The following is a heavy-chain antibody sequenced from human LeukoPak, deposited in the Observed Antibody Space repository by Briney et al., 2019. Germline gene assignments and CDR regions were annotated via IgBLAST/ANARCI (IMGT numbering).Heavy chain of an antibody. CDR1: GFTVSSSY. D-gene: IGHD3-22*01. CDR3: ARDNYYDSPDAFDI. Sequence: PGGSLRLSCAASGFTVSSSYMSWVRQAPGKGLEWVSVIYSGGSTYYADSVKGRFTISRDNSKNTLYLQMNSLRAEDTAVYYCARDNYYDSPDAFDIWGQGTMVTVSS. CDR2: IYSGGST. J-gene: IGHJ3*02. V-gene: IGHV3-66*01.